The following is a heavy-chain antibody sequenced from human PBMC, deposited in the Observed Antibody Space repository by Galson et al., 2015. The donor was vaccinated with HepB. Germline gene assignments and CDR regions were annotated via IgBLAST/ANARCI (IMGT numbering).Heavy chain of an antibody. CDR1: GYTFTRRA. CDR3: ARDLPSELTDYYYGMDV. J-gene: IGHJ6*02. V-gene: IGHV1-3*04. D-gene: IGHD1-14*01. Sequence: CKASGYTFTRRAIHWVRQAPGQRLEWMGWINIGDGNTKYSQKFQDRVTLTRDTSASTVYMELSSLRSEDTAVFYCARDLPSELTDYYYGMDVWGQGTTVTVSS. CDR2: INIGDGNT.